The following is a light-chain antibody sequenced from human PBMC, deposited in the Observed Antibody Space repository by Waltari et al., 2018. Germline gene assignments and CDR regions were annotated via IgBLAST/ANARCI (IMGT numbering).Light chain of an antibody. CDR1: QSITNW. J-gene: IGKJ1*01. Sequence: DIQMTQSPSTLSASVGDRRTITCRASQSITNWLAWYQQKPGKAPKLLIYRASNLENGVPSRFSGSGSGTEFTLTISSLQPDDFATYYCQQYDNYWTFGQGTKVEIK. V-gene: IGKV1-5*03. CDR2: RAS. CDR3: QQYDNYWT.